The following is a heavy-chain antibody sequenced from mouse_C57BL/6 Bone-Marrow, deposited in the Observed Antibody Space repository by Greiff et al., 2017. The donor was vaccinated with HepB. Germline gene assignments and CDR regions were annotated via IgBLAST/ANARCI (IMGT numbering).Heavy chain of an antibody. V-gene: IGHV5-12*01. Sequence: EVQGVESGGGLVQPGGSLKLSCAASGFTFSDYYMYWVRQTPEKRLEWVAYISNGGGSTYYPDTVKGRFTISRDNAKNTLYLQMSRLKSEDTAMYYCALYSRYAMDYWGQGTSVTVSS. CDR3: ALYSRYAMDY. J-gene: IGHJ4*01. CDR1: GFTFSDYY. D-gene: IGHD2-12*01. CDR2: ISNGGGST.